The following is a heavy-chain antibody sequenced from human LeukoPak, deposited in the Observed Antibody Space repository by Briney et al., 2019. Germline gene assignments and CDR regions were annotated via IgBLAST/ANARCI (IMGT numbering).Heavy chain of an antibody. CDR3: ARVTTGSTTLDS. CDR2: VYYSGGT. D-gene: IGHD1-1*01. Sequence: PSETLSLTCAVSGASISSSIHYWGWVRQPPGKGLEWIGSVYYSGGTYYNPSLESQLTISVDTSNNRFSLKLKSVAAADTAVFYCARVTTGSTTLDSWGQGILVTVSS. CDR1: GASISSSIHY. J-gene: IGHJ5*01. V-gene: IGHV4-39*02.